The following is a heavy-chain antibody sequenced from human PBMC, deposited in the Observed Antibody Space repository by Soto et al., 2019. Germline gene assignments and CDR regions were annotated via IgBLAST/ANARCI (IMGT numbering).Heavy chain of an antibody. V-gene: IGHV1-69*13. CDR3: ARVRSYRGLGGSDAFDI. J-gene: IGHJ3*02. CDR2: IIPIFGTA. D-gene: IGHD3-16*02. CDR1: GGTFSSYA. Sequence: GASVKVSCKASGGTFSSYAISWVRQAPGQGLEWMGGIIPIFGTANYAQKFQGRVTITADESTSTAYMELSSLRSEDTAVYYCARVRSYRGLGGSDAFDIWGQGTMVTVSS.